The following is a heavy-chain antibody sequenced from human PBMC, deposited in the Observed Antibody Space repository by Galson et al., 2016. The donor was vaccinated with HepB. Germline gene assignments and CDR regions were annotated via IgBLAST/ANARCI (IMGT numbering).Heavy chain of an antibody. J-gene: IGHJ3*01. CDR3: ARGRTERNWITFRAQFDV. Sequence: SETLSLTCGVRGGPFSGHYWSWIRQSPGKGLEWIGEINYGEDTNYNPSLAGRVAMSVDTSKNQLSLRLTSVTAADTAIYYCARGRTERNWITFRAQFDVWAQGTRVTV. CDR2: INYGEDT. D-gene: IGHD1-1*01. CDR1: GGPFSGHY. V-gene: IGHV4-34*01.